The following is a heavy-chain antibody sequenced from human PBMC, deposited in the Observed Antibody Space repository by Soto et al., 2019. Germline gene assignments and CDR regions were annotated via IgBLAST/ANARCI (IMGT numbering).Heavy chain of an antibody. J-gene: IGHJ4*02. CDR1: GGTFSSYA. Sequence: SVKVSCKASGGTFSSYAISWVRQAPGQGLEWMGGIIPIFGTANYEQKYQGRVTITADESTSTAYMELSSLRSEDTAVYYCARVSSSWYKDYFDYWGQGTLVTVS. D-gene: IGHD6-13*01. CDR2: IIPIFGTA. V-gene: IGHV1-69*13. CDR3: ARVSSSWYKDYFDY.